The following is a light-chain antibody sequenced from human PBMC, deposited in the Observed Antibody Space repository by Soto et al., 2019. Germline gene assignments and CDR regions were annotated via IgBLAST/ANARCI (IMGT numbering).Light chain of an antibody. CDR2: GAS. V-gene: IGKV3-20*01. J-gene: IGKJ1*01. CDR3: QQYGSSPTT. CDR1: QSVSSN. Sequence: EIVMTQSPATLSVSPGERATLSCRASQSVSSNLAWYQQKPGQPPRLLIYGASFRATGIPDRFSGSGSGTDFTLTISRLEPEDFAVYYCQQYGSSPTTFGQGTKVDIK.